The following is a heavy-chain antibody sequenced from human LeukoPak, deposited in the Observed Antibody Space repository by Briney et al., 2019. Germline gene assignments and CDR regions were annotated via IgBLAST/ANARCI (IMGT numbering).Heavy chain of an antibody. CDR1: DGSINSYY. V-gene: IGHV4-59*06. CDR3: ARAGTNFDY. Sequence: SETLSLTCSVSDGSINSYYWNWIRQHPGKGLEWIGYIYYSGSTYYNPSLKSRVTISVDTSKNQFSLKLSSVTAADTAVYYCARAGTNFDYWGQGTLVTVSS. J-gene: IGHJ4*02. CDR2: IYYSGST. D-gene: IGHD3-10*01.